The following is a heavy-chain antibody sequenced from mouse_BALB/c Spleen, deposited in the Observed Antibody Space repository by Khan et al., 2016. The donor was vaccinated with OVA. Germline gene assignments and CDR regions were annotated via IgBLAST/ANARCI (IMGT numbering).Heavy chain of an antibody. J-gene: IGHJ2*01. CDR3: ARVYGGDFDY. CDR2: ISYSGNT. Sequence: EVKLLESGPGLVKPSQSLSLTCTVTGYSITTDYAWNWIRQFPGNKLEWMGYISYSGNTKYNPSLKSRISITRDTSKKQFFLQLKSVTTEDTARYYCARVYGGDFDYWGQGTTLTVSS. D-gene: IGHD1-1*01. V-gene: IGHV3-2*02. CDR1: GYSITTDYA.